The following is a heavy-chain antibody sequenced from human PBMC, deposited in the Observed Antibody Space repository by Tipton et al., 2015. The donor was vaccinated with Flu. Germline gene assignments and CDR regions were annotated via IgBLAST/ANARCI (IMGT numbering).Heavy chain of an antibody. V-gene: IGHV4-34*01. D-gene: IGHD6-13*01. J-gene: IGHJ1*01. Sequence: TLSLTCAVYGRSFSGYYWSWIRQPPGKGLEWSGEINHSGSTNYNPSHKSRVTISVDTSKNQFSLKLSSVTAADTAVYYCARTGYSSSWLYFQHWGQGTLVTVSS. CDR1: GRSFSGYY. CDR3: ARTGYSSSWLYFQH. CDR2: INHSGST.